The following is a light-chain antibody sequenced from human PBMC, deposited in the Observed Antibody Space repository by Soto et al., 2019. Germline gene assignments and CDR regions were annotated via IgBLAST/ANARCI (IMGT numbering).Light chain of an antibody. CDR3: QQYNTSPRA. CDR2: KAS. J-gene: IGKJ1*01. V-gene: IGKV1-5*03. CDR1: QTISGW. Sequence: DIQMTQSPSSLSASVGDRVTITCRASQTISGWLDWYQQKPGKAPKLLIYKASSLESGVPSRFSGSGSGTEFTLTISSLQPDDFATDYCQQYNTSPRAFGQGTKVDFK.